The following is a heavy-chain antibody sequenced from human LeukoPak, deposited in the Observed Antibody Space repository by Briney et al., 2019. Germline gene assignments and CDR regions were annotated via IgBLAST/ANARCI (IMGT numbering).Heavy chain of an antibody. CDR2: LIPIFDVT. V-gene: IGHV1-69*04. CDR1: GGTFNNYA. Sequence: GASVKVSCKASGGTFNNYAISWVRQAPGQGLEWMGRLIPIFDVTNYAQKFQGRITITADKSTSTTFMELSSLRSEDTAVYYCARLLHCYFDSWGQGTLVTVSS. CDR3: ARLLHCYFDS. D-gene: IGHD2-15*01. J-gene: IGHJ4*02.